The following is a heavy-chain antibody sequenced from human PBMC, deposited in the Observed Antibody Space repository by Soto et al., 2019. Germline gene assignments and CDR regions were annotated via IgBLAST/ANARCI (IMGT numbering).Heavy chain of an antibody. CDR1: GFTSSRYN. D-gene: IGHD4-17*01. J-gene: IGHJ4*02. Sequence: PGGSLRLSCAASGFTSSRYNMNWVRQAPGKGLEWVSYITASTGTTYYADSVKGRFTISRDNAKSSLYLQMNSLRAEDTAVYYCARDPLTVTTSSFDYWGLGTLVTVSS. CDR3: ARDPLTVTTSSFDY. V-gene: IGHV3-48*04. CDR2: ITASTGTT.